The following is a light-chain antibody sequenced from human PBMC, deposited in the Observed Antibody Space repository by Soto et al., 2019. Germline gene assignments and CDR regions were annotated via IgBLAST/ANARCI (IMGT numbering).Light chain of an antibody. J-gene: IGKJ1*01. V-gene: IGKV1-5*01. CDR3: HQSNKYDIWS. Sequence: DIQMTQSPSTLSASVGDRVTITCRASQSISSWLAWYQQKPGKAPKLLIYGASSLESGVPSRFSGSGTGTEFTLPISSLEPDDFGNFYCHQSNKYDIWSFGQGTKVELK. CDR2: GAS. CDR1: QSISSW.